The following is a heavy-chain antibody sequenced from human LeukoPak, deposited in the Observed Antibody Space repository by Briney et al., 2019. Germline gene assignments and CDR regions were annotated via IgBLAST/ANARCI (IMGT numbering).Heavy chain of an antibody. D-gene: IGHD3-10*01. J-gene: IGHJ3*02. CDR3: ARVHYNAFDI. CDR2: INSDGSST. CDR1: GFTFSTYW. Sequence: PGGSLRLSCAASGFTFSTYWMRWVRQVPGKGLVWVSSINSDGSSTHYADSVKGRFTISRDNVKNTLYLQVNSLRAEDTAVYYCARVHYNAFDIWGQGTMVTVSS. V-gene: IGHV3-74*01.